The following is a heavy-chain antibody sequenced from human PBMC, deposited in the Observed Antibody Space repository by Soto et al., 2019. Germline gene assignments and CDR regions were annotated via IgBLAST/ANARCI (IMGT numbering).Heavy chain of an antibody. V-gene: IGHV1-69*01. CDR1: GGTFSSYA. Sequence: QVQLVQSGAEVKKPGSSVKVSCKASGGTFSSYAISWVRQAPGQGLEWMGGIIPIFGTANYAQKFQGRVKITADESAMSAYMELSGLRSEVMALYYCARDAMVRGVISRTYYYYVMDVWGKGTTVNVSS. D-gene: IGHD3-10*01. J-gene: IGHJ6*04. CDR3: ARDAMVRGVISRTYYYYVMDV. CDR2: IIPIFGTA.